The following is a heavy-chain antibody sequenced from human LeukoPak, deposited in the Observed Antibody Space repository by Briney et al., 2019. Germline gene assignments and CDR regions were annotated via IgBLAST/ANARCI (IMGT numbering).Heavy chain of an antibody. J-gene: IGHJ3*02. CDR2: IYSGGST. V-gene: IGHV3-66*01. D-gene: IGHD3-10*01. Sequence: GGSLRLSCAASEFSVGSNYMTWVRQAPGKGLEWVSLIYSGGSTYYADSVKGRFTISRDNSKNTLYLQMNSLRAEDTAVYYCARGRVLWFGELLGAFDIWGQGTMVTVSS. CDR1: EFSVGSNY. CDR3: ARGRVLWFGELLGAFDI.